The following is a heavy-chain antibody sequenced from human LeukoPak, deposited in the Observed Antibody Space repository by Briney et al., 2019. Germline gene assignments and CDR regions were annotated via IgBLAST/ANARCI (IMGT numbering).Heavy chain of an antibody. Sequence: PGGSLRLSCATSGFSFSSYAMSWVRQAPGKGLEWVSAMSSSDDGRYYAASVRGRFTISRDTSRSTLYLQMNSLRAEDTALYYCARDESSGYYYALDYWGQGTLVTVSS. D-gene: IGHD3-22*01. J-gene: IGHJ4*02. CDR2: MSSSDDGR. V-gene: IGHV3-23*01. CDR3: ARDESSGYYYALDY. CDR1: GFSFSSYA.